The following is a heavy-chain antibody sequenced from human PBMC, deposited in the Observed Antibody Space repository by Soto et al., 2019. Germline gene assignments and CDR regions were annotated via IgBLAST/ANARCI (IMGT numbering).Heavy chain of an antibody. J-gene: IGHJ6*03. D-gene: IGHD2-2*01. Sequence: GGSLRLSCAASGFTVSSNYMSWVRQAPGKGLEWVSVIYSGGSTYYADSVKGRFTISRDNSKNTLYLQMNSLRAEDTAVYYCARGGVAGLERLYCSSTSCRYYMDVWGKGTTVTVSS. CDR3: ARGGVAGLERLYCSSTSCRYYMDV. V-gene: IGHV3-66*01. CDR2: IYSGGST. CDR1: GFTVSSNY.